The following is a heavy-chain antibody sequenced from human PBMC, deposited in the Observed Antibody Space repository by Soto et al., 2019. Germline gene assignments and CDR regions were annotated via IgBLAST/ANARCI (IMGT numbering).Heavy chain of an antibody. CDR2: IYNSGST. CDR1: GDSISNYY. D-gene: IGHD3-3*01. CDR3: ARSSGFLVDLDY. Sequence: PSETLSLTCTVSGDSISNYYWNWIRQPPGKGLEWIGYIYNSGSTNYNPSLKSRVAISVDTSKNQFSLKLSSVTAADTAVYYCARSSGFLVDLDYWGRGALVTVSS. J-gene: IGHJ4*02. V-gene: IGHV4-59*12.